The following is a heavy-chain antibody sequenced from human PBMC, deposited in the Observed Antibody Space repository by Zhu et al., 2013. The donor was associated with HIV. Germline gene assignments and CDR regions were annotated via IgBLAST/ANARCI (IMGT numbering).Heavy chain of an antibody. CDR2: INANTGAT. V-gene: IGHV1-2*02. J-gene: IGHJ5*02. CDR1: GYTFTGYY. D-gene: IGHD2-15*01. CDR3: ARERIGCSGSNCYFDA. Sequence: QVQLIQSGAGVMKPGASVKVSCKASGYTFTGYYIHWVRQAPGQGPEWMGEINANTGATMYAPKFQGRVAMTRDTSSTTSYMDLNRLISDDTAVYSCARERIGCSGSNCYFDAWGQGSLVTVSS.